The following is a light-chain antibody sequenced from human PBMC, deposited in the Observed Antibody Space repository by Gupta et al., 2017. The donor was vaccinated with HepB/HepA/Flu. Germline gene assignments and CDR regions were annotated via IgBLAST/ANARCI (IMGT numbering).Light chain of an antibody. J-gene: IGKJ2*01. CDR3: HRHNNCPATYT. V-gene: IGKV3-11*01. CDR2: AES. Sequence: EIVLTQSPAILSLSPGERATLSCRSSQRVSSYLAWYQEQPGQAPRPLIYAESNSASGTRAPFRVSGSGTEIALTLTSSGPEDFAVSVYHRHNNCPATYTFGQGTKLEIK. CDR1: QRVSSY.